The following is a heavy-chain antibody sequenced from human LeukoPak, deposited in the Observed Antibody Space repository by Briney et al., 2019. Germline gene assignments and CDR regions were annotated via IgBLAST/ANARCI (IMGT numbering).Heavy chain of an antibody. Sequence: GGSLRLSCAASGFTFSSYAMSWVRQAPGKGLEWVSAISGSGGSTYYADSVQGRFTISRDNAKKSLYLQMSSLRAEDTAVYYCARDRSEDDSSGYIHRDFDYWGQGTLVIVSS. V-gene: IGHV3-23*01. CDR1: GFTFSSYA. D-gene: IGHD3-22*01. CDR2: ISGSGGST. J-gene: IGHJ4*02. CDR3: ARDRSEDDSSGYIHRDFDY.